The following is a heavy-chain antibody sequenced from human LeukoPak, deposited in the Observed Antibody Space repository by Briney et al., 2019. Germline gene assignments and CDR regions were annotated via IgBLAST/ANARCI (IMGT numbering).Heavy chain of an antibody. CDR3: ARANWLMGYYFDY. V-gene: IGHV3-30*19. CDR2: IWYDGSNK. Sequence: GSLRLSCAASGFTFSSYGMHWVRQAPGKGLEWVAVIWYDGSNKYYADSVKGRFTISRDNSKNTLYLQMNSLRAEDTAVYYCARANWLMGYYFDYWGQGTLVTVSS. J-gene: IGHJ4*02. D-gene: IGHD7-27*01. CDR1: GFTFSSYG.